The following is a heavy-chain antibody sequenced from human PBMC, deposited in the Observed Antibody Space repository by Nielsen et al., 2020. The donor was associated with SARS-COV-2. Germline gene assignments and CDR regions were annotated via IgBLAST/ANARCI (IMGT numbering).Heavy chain of an antibody. D-gene: IGHD3-22*01. CDR3: AKGSYYYDSSGYYEGFDY. Sequence: GGSLRLSCAASGFTFSSYAMSWVRQAPGKGLEWVSVIYSGGSSTYYADSVKGRFTISRDNSKNTLYLQMNSLRAEDTAVYYCAKGSYYYDSSGYYEGFDYRGQGTLVTVSS. CDR2: IYSGGSST. CDR1: GFTFSSYA. J-gene: IGHJ4*02. V-gene: IGHV3-23*03.